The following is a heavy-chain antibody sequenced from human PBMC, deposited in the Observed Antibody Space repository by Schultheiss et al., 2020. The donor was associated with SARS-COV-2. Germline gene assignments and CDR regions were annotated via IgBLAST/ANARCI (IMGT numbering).Heavy chain of an antibody. CDR1: GGSFSGYY. V-gene: IGHV4-59*08. Sequence: SETLSLTCAVYGGSFSGYYWSWIRQPPGKGLEWIGYIYYNGSTNYNPSLKSRVTMSVDTSKNQFSLKLSSVTAADTAVYYCARTGDYYYYYYIDVWGKGTTVTVSS. CDR3: ARTGDYYYYYYIDV. J-gene: IGHJ6*03. D-gene: IGHD1-14*01. CDR2: IYYNGST.